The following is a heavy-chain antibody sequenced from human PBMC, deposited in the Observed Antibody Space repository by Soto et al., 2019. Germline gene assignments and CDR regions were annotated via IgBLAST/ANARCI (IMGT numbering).Heavy chain of an antibody. Sequence: TSETLSLTCTVSGGSISSYYWSWIRQPPGKGLEWIGYIYYSGSTNYNPSLKSRVTISVDTSKNQFSLKLSSVTAADTAVYYCARDLWGYCGTDCYPLDVWGQGTTVT. CDR2: IYYSGST. CDR3: ARDLWGYCGTDCYPLDV. V-gene: IGHV4-59*01. D-gene: IGHD2-21*02. J-gene: IGHJ6*02. CDR1: GGSISSYY.